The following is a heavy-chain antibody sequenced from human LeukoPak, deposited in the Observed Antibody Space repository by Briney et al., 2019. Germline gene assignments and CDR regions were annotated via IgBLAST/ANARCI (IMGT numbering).Heavy chain of an antibody. CDR2: IIAYNGNT. V-gene: IGHV1-18*01. CDR3: ATAGRRLFGVLIPLSFDY. CDR1: GYTFTSYG. J-gene: IGHJ4*02. Sequence: GASVKVSCKASGYTFTSYGISWVRQAPGQGLEWMGWIIAYNGNTNYAQKLQGRLTMTRDMSTSTVYMELSSLRSEDTALYYCATAGRRLFGVLIPLSFDYWGQGTLVTVSS. D-gene: IGHD3-3*01.